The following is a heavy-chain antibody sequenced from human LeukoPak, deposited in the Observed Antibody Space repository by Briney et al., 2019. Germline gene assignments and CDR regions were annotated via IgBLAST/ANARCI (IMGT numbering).Heavy chain of an antibody. CDR1: GYTFTDYY. CDR3: ARDGAFDI. Sequence: ASVKVSCKAPGYTFTDYYMHWVRQAPGQGLEWMGWINPNTGDTNSAQKFQGRVTMTRDTSINTAYMELSRLRSDDTAVYYCARDGAFDIWGQGTMVTVSS. J-gene: IGHJ3*02. V-gene: IGHV1-2*02. CDR2: INPNTGDT.